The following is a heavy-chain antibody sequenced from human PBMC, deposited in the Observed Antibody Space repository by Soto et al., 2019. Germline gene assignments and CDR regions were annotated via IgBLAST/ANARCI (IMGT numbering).Heavy chain of an antibody. CDR3: ARDDRTYDSHAFDH. V-gene: IGHV4-59*01. D-gene: IGHD3-16*01. J-gene: IGHJ4*02. CDR2: IYGRGST. Sequence: QVHLQESGPGLVKPSETLSLTCSVSGGSITNYYWTWIRQPPGKGLEWIGYIYGRGSTNYDPSLKSRVTISLDPAKNQFSLKLSSVTAADTAVYYWARDDRTYDSHAFDHWGQGTLVTVSS. CDR1: GGSITNYY.